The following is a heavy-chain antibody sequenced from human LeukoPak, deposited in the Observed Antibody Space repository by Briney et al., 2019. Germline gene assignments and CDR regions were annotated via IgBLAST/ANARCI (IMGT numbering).Heavy chain of an antibody. V-gene: IGHV1-18*01. J-gene: IGHJ4*02. Sequence: ASVKVSCKASGYTFTSYGISWVRQAPGQGLEWMGWISAYNGNTNYAQKLQGRVTMTTDTSTSTAYTELRSLRSDDTAVYYCARDPDYDSSGYNYWGQGTLVTVSS. CDR1: GYTFTSYG. CDR2: ISAYNGNT. D-gene: IGHD3-22*01. CDR3: ARDPDYDSSGYNY.